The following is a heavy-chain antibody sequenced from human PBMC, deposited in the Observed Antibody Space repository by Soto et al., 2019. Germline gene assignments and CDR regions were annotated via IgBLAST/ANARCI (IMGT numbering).Heavy chain of an antibody. D-gene: IGHD4-17*01. CDR1: NDSISSDY. V-gene: IGHV4-59*01. CDR2: VYYSGGT. Sequence: SATLSVTCTVCNDSISSDYWSWIPQPPGKGLEWIGYVYYSGGTKYNPSLKSRLTMSLDMSKKQFSLRLTSVTAADTAVYFCASKTRMTTKIDNWGQETQVTISS. CDR3: ASKTRMTTKIDN. J-gene: IGHJ4*02.